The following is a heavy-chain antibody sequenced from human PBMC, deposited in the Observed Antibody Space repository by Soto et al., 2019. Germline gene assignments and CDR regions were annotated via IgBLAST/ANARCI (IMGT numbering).Heavy chain of an antibody. CDR3: ATGKIFSWKVPTAMWGIEFEY. D-gene: IGHD2-2*01. Sequence: SETLSLTCTVSGGSISSGGYYWSWIRQHPGKGLEWIGYIYYSGSTYYNPSLKSRVTISVDTSKDQFSLKLSSVTAADTAVYYCATGKIFSWKVPTAMWGIEFEYWGQGTLVTVSS. CDR1: GGSISSGGYY. V-gene: IGHV4-31*03. J-gene: IGHJ4*02. CDR2: IYYSGST.